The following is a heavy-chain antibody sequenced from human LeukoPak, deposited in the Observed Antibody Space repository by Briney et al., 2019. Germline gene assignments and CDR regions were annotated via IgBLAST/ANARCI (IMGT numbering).Heavy chain of an antibody. V-gene: IGHV1-69*05. CDR1: GGTFSSYA. CDR2: IIPIFGTA. D-gene: IGHD7-27*01. Sequence: SVKVSCKASGGTFSSYAISWVRQAPGQGLEWMGTIIPIFGTANYAQKFQGRVTITTDESTNTAYMELSSLRSEDTAVYYCARDPACPAGDGYFDYWGQGTLVTVSS. J-gene: IGHJ4*02. CDR3: ARDPACPAGDGYFDY.